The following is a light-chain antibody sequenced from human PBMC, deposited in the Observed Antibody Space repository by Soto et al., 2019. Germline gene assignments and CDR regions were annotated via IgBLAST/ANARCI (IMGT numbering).Light chain of an antibody. V-gene: IGKV1-9*01. CDR2: AAS. CDR3: QQLNDYTRT. CDR1: QGVSHY. Sequence: DFQLTQSPPFLSPSVGDRVTIICGASQGVSHYLAWYQQKQGKAPKXLIYAASTLQSGVPSRFSGSGSGTEFTITISSLQPEDFETYYCQQLNDYTRTFGQGTRLDIK. J-gene: IGKJ5*01.